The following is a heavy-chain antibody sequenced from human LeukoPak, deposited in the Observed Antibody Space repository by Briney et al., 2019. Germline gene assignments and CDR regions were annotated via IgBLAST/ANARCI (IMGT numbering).Heavy chain of an antibody. Sequence: GGSLRLSCAASGFTFSSYAMSWVRQAPGKGLEWVSAISGSGGSTYYADSVKGRFTISRDNSKNTLYLQMNSLRAEDTAVYYCAKGDQDPYCYDSSGPPDYWGQGTLVTVSS. D-gene: IGHD3-22*01. CDR1: GFTFSSYA. V-gene: IGHV3-23*01. CDR2: ISGSGGST. CDR3: AKGDQDPYCYDSSGPPDY. J-gene: IGHJ4*02.